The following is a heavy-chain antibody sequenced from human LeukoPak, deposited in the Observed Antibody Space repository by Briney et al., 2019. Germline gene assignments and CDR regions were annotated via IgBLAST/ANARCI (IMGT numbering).Heavy chain of an antibody. CDR2: ISGSGGST. Sequence: GGSLRLSCAASGFTFSSYAMSWVRQAPGKGLEWVSAISGSGGSTYYADSVKGRFTISRDNSKNTLYLQMNSPRAEDTAVYYCAKVYSSGWYPDAFDIWGQGTMVTVSS. CDR3: AKVYSSGWYPDAFDI. CDR1: GFTFSSYA. J-gene: IGHJ3*02. D-gene: IGHD6-13*01. V-gene: IGHV3-23*01.